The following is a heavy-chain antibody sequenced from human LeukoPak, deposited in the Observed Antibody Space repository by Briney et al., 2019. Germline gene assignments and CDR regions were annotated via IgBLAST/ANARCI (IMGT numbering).Heavy chain of an antibody. D-gene: IGHD6-19*01. Sequence: GGSLRLSCAASGFTFSTYAMSWVRQAPGKGLEWVSSISSSSSYINYADSVKGRFTISRDNAKNSLYMQMNSLRAEDTAVYYCARVIGAVAGDYWGQGTLVTVSS. V-gene: IGHV3-21*01. J-gene: IGHJ4*02. CDR3: ARVIGAVAGDY. CDR1: GFTFSTYA. CDR2: ISSSSSYI.